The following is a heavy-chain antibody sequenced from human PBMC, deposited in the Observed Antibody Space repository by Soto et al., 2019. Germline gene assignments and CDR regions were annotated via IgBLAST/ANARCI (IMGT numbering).Heavy chain of an antibody. J-gene: IGHJ2*01. V-gene: IGHV3-30*18. CDR3: AKDSAGIGWLGELRYFDL. CDR1: GFTFSSYG. D-gene: IGHD3-10*01. Sequence: QVQLVESGGGVVQPGRSLRLSCAASGFTFSSYGMHWVRQAPGKGLEWVAVISYDGSNKYYADSVKGRFTISRDNSKNTLYLQMNSLRAEDTAVYYCAKDSAGIGWLGELRYFDLWGRGTLVTVSS. CDR2: ISYDGSNK.